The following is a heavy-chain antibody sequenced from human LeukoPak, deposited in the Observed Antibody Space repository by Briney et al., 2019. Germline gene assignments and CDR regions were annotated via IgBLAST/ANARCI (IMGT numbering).Heavy chain of an antibody. D-gene: IGHD2-2*01. CDR1: GFTFSSYS. J-gene: IGHJ4*02. CDR2: ISSSSSYI. Sequence: PGGSLRLSCAASGFTFSSYSMNWVRQAPGKGLEWVSSISSSSSYIYYADSVKGRFTISRDNAKNSLYLQMNSLRAEDTAVYYCARLGIDCSSTSCFDFDYWGQGTLVTVSS. V-gene: IGHV3-21*01. CDR3: ARLGIDCSSTSCFDFDY.